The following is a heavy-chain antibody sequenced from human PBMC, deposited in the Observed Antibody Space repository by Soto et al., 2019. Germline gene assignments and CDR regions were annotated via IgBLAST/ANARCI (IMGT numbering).Heavy chain of an antibody. D-gene: IGHD6-19*01. V-gene: IGHV3-30-3*01. Sequence: QVQLVESGGGVVQPGRSLRLSCAASGFTFSSFTMHWVRQAPGKGLEWLGFISYDYGTNKYYADSVKGRFTFSRDNPKNTLYLQMNSLRAEDTAVYYCARSIAVAGTPEFDYWGQGTLVTVSS. CDR3: ARSIAVAGTPEFDY. CDR2: ISYDYGTNK. CDR1: GFTFSSFT. J-gene: IGHJ4*02.